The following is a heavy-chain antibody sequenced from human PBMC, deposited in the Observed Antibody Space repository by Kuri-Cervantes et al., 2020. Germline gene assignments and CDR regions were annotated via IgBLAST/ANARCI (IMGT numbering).Heavy chain of an antibody. CDR3: AKVGYGRSSVFDY. V-gene: IGHV3-73*01. Sequence: GESLKISCAASGFTFSGSAMHWVRQASGKGLEWVGRIRSKANSYATAYAASVKGRFTISRDDSKNTAYLQMNSLRAEDTAVYYCAKVGYGRSSVFDYWGPGTLVTVSS. J-gene: IGHJ4*02. D-gene: IGHD6-6*01. CDR2: IRSKANSYAT. CDR1: GFTFSGSA.